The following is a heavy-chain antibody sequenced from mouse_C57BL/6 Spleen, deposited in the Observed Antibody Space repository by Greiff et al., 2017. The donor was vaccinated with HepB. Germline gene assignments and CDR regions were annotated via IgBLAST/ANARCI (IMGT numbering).Heavy chain of an antibody. V-gene: IGHV1-80*01. D-gene: IGHD1-1*01. CDR3: APSFYGSSYGWYFDV. Sequence: VQGVESGAELVKPGASVKISCKASGYAFSSYWMNWVKQRPGKGLEWIGQIYPGDGDTNYNGKFKGKATLTADKSSSTAYMQLSSLTSEDSAVYFCAPSFYGSSYGWYFDVWGTGTTVTVSS. CDR2: IYPGDGDT. CDR1: GYAFSSYW. J-gene: IGHJ1*03.